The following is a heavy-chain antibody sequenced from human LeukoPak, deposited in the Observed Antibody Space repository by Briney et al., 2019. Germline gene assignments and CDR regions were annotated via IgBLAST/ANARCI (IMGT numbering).Heavy chain of an antibody. Sequence: ASVKVSCKASGYTFTSYGISWVRQAPGQGLEWMGWISAYNGNTNYAQKLQGRVTMTTDTSTSMAYMELRSLRSDDTAVYYCARRGGYSGYDAMIDYWGQGTLVTVSS. V-gene: IGHV1-18*04. CDR3: ARRGGYSGYDAMIDY. J-gene: IGHJ4*02. D-gene: IGHD5-12*01. CDR2: ISAYNGNT. CDR1: GYTFTSYG.